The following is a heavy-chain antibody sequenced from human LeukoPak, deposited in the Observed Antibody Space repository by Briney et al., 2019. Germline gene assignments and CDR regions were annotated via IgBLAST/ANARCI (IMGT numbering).Heavy chain of an antibody. V-gene: IGHV4-39*07. CDR2: IYHSGST. D-gene: IGHD1-26*01. Sequence: SETLSLTCTVSGGSISSSSYYWGWIRQPPGKGLEWIGSIYHSGSTNYNPSLKSRVTISVDKSKNQFSLKLSSVTAADTAVYYCARLGWELLMGYAFDIWGQGTMVTVSS. CDR3: ARLGWELLMGYAFDI. J-gene: IGHJ3*02. CDR1: GGSISSSSYY.